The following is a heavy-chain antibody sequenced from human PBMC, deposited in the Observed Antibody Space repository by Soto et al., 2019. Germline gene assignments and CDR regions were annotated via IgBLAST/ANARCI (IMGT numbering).Heavy chain of an antibody. CDR3: AKDPLLVGLWFGLYGMDV. V-gene: IGHV3-30*18. CDR2: ISYDGSNK. Sequence: GGSLRLSCAASGFTFSSYGMHWVRQAPGKGLEWVAVISYDGSNKYYADSVKGRFTISRDNSKNTLYLQMNSLRAEDTAVYYCAKDPLLVGLWFGLYGMDVWGQGTTVTVS. D-gene: IGHD3-10*01. J-gene: IGHJ6*02. CDR1: GFTFSSYG.